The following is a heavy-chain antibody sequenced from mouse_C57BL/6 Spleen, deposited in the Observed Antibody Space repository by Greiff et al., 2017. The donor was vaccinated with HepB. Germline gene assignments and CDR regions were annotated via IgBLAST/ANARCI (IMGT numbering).Heavy chain of an antibody. CDR2: IYPGSGST. CDR1: GYTFTSYW. Sequence: QVQLQQPGAELVKPGASVKMSCKASGYTFTSYWITWVKQRPGQGLEWIGDIYPGSGSTNYNEKFKSKATLTVDTSSSTAYMQLSSLTSEDSAVYYCARGGDGSSLYWYFDVWGTGTTVTVSS. D-gene: IGHD1-1*01. J-gene: IGHJ1*03. CDR3: ARGGDGSSLYWYFDV. V-gene: IGHV1-55*01.